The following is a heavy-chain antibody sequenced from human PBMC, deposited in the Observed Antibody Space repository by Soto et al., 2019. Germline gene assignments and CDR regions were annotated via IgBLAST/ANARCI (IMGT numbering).Heavy chain of an antibody. V-gene: IGHV3-23*01. D-gene: IGHD1-1*01. Sequence: GGSLRLSCAASGFTFSSYSMSWVRQAPGKGLEWVSAISGSGGSTYYADSVKGRFTISRDNSKNTLYLQMNSLRAEDTAVYYCAKDGNWNPEYYFDYWGQGTLVTVSS. J-gene: IGHJ4*02. CDR2: ISGSGGST. CDR1: GFTFSSYS. CDR3: AKDGNWNPEYYFDY.